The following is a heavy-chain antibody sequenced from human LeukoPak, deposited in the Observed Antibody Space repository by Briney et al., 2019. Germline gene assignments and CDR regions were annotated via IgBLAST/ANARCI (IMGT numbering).Heavy chain of an antibody. V-gene: IGHV4-4*07. CDR2: IFTSGST. Sequence: SETLSLTCTVSGGSISYNYLSWIRQPAGKGLEWIGRIFTSGSTNYNPSLRSRVTMSVDTSKNQFSLKLSSVTAADTAVYYCARRGDYFDFWGQGTLVTVSS. J-gene: IGHJ4*02. CDR3: ARRGDYFDF. CDR1: GGSISYNY.